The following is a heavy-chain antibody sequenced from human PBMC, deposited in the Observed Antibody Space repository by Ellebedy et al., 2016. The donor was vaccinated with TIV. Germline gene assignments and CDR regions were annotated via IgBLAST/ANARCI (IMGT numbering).Heavy chain of an antibody. CDR1: GFTFSSYA. J-gene: IGHJ4*02. CDR3: AKDRRDRSGWYKAY. D-gene: IGHD6-13*01. CDR2: ISGSGGST. Sequence: PGGSLRLSCAASGFTFSSYAMSWVRQAPGKGLEWVSLISGSGGSTYYADSVKGRFTISRDNSINTLHLQMNSLRAEDTAVYYCAKDRRDRSGWYKAYWGQGTLVTVSS. V-gene: IGHV3-23*01.